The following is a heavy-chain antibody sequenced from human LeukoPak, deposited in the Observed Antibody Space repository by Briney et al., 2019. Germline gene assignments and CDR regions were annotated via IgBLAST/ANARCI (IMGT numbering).Heavy chain of an antibody. V-gene: IGHV3-7*01. D-gene: IGHD7-27*01. Sequence: GGSLRLSCAASGFSISDYWMNWVRQVPGKGLEWVANINLGGSASLYVDSVKGRFTITRDNARNSLSLQMSSLKVEDRAIYYCAAWGLHNFWGQGTLVTVSS. CDR3: AAWGLHNF. CDR1: GFSISDYW. J-gene: IGHJ4*02. CDR2: INLGGSAS.